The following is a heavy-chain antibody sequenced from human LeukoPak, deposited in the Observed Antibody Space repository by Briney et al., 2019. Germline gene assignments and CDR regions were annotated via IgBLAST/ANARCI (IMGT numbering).Heavy chain of an antibody. CDR1: GYSFTSYW. CDR2: IYPGDSDT. D-gene: IGHD2-21*02. CDR3: ARRRCRGGDCYPPVYYFDY. Sequence: GESLKISCKGSGYSFTSYWIGWVRQMPGKGLEWMGIIYPGDSDTRYSPSFQGQVTISADKSISTAYLQWNSLKASDTAMYYCARRRCRGGDCYPPVYYFDYWGQGTLVTVSS. J-gene: IGHJ4*02. V-gene: IGHV5-51*01.